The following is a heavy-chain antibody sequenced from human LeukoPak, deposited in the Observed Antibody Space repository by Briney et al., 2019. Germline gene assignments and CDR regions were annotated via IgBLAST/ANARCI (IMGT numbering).Heavy chain of an antibody. CDR2: ISSSSSYI. J-gene: IGHJ4*02. V-gene: IGHV3-21*01. Sequence: PGGSLRLSCAASGFTFSSYNINWVRQAPGKGLEWASSISSSSSYIYYADSVKGRFTISRDNAKNSLYLQMSSLRAEDTAVYYCARERGYTYNFDYWGQGTLVTVSS. CDR1: GFTFSSYN. D-gene: IGHD5-18*01. CDR3: ARERGYTYNFDY.